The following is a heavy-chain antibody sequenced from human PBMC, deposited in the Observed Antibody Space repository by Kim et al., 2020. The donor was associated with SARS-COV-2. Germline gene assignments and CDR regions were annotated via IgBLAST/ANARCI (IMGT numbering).Heavy chain of an antibody. CDR3: ARGYVGMLDY. V-gene: IGHV4-34*01. CDR2: INHDGSA. D-gene: IGHD3-16*01. CDR1: GESFSGYY. J-gene: IGHJ4*02. Sequence: SETLSLTCGVRGESFSGYYWNWIRQPPGKGPEWIGEINHDGSANYNPSLKSRATISVDTSKNQFSLRLGSVTAADTAVSYCARGYVGMLDYWGQGILVTV.